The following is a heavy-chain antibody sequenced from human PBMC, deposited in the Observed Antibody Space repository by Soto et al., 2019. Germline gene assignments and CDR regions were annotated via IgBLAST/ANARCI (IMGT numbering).Heavy chain of an antibody. CDR1: GYTFTSYD. Sequence: ASVNVSCKASGYTFTSYDINWVRQATGQGLEWMGWMNPNSGNTGYAQKFQGRVTMTRNTSISTAYMELSSLRSEDTAVYYCARAPSQLRPGEDYWGQGTLVTVSS. D-gene: IGHD1-7*01. V-gene: IGHV1-8*01. CDR2: MNPNSGNT. J-gene: IGHJ4*02. CDR3: ARAPSQLRPGEDY.